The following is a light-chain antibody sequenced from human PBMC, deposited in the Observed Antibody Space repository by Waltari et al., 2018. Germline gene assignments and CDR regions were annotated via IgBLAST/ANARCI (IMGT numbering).Light chain of an antibody. V-gene: IGLV2-14*01. CDR2: DVS. CDR3: SSYTSSSTFHWV. J-gene: IGLJ3*02. Sequence: QSALTQPASVSGSPGQSITISCTGTSSDVGGYNYVSWYQQHPGKAPKLMIYDVSKRPSGFSNRFSCSKAGNTASLTISGLQAEDEADYYCSSYTSSSTFHWVFGGGTKLTVL. CDR1: SSDVGGYNY.